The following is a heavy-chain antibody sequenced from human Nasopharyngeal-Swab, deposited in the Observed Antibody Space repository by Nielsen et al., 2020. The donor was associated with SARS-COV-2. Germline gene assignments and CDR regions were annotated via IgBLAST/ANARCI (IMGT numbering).Heavy chain of an antibody. CDR1: GFTFSSYG. CDR3: AKDHFDY. J-gene: IGHJ4*02. CDR2: ISYDGSNK. V-gene: IGHV3-30*18. Sequence: GGSLRLSCAASGFTFSSYGMPWVRQAPGKGLEWVAVISYDGSNKYYADSVKGRFTISRDNSKNTLYLQMNSLRAEDTAVYYCAKDHFDYWGQGTLVTVSS.